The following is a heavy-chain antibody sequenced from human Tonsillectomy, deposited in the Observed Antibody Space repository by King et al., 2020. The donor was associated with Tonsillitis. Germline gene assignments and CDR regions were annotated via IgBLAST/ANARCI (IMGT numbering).Heavy chain of an antibody. V-gene: IGHV3-23*03. D-gene: IGHD2-15*01. J-gene: IGHJ4*02. CDR3: AKVGRFGVVVAATGLNYFDY. CDR2: IYSGGSST. CDR1: GFTFSSYA. Sequence: VQLVESGGGLVQPGGSLRLSCAASGFTFSSYAMSWVRQAPGKGLEWVSVIYSGGSSTYYADSVKGRFTVSRDNSKNTLYLQMNSLRAEDTAVYYCAKVGRFGVVVAATGLNYFDYWGQGTLVTVSS.